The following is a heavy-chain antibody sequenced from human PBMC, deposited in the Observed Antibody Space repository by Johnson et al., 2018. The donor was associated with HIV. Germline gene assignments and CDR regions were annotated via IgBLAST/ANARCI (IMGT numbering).Heavy chain of an antibody. CDR1: GFTFDDYA. D-gene: IGHD2/OR15-2a*01. CDR3: ARENRVEAFDI. J-gene: IGHJ3*02. V-gene: IGHV3-49*04. Sequence: VQLVESGGGLVQPGRSLRLSCAASGFTFDDYAMSWVRQAPGKGLEWVRFIRSKAYGGTTEYAASVKGRFTISRDDSKSIAYLQMHSLKTEDTAVYYCARENRVEAFDIWGQGTMVTVSS. CDR2: IRSKAYGGTT.